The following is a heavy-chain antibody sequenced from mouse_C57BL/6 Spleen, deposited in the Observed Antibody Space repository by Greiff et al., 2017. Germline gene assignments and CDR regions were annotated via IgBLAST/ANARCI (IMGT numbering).Heavy chain of an antibody. J-gene: IGHJ2*01. CDR1: GFTFSDYY. V-gene: IGHV5-16*01. CDR3: AREWEGYFDY. Sequence: EVKLVESEGGLVQPGSSMKLSCTASGFTFSDYYMAWVRQVPEKGLEWVANINYDGSSTYYLDSLKSRFIISRDNAKNILYLQMSSLKSEDTATYYCAREWEGYFDYWGQGTTLTVSS. CDR2: INYDGSST. D-gene: IGHD4-1*01.